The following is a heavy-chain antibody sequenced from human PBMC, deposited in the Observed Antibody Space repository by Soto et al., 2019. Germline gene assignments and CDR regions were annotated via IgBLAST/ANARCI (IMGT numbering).Heavy chain of an antibody. CDR2: INHSGST. J-gene: IGHJ4*02. Sequence: PSETLSLTCSVYGGSFSGYYWRWIRQPPGKGLEWIGEINHSGSTNYNPSLKSRVTISVDTSKNQFSLKLSSVTAADTAVYYCARVLTMKPPNPPYYFDYWGQGTLVTVSS. CDR1: GGSFSGYY. D-gene: IGHD3-22*01. V-gene: IGHV4-34*01. CDR3: ARVLTMKPPNPPYYFDY.